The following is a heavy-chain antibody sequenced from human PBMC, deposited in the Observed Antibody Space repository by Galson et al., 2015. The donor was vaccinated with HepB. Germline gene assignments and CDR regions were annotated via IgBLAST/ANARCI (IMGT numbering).Heavy chain of an antibody. CDR1: EFAFGSFS. D-gene: IGHD6-13*01. V-gene: IGHV3-21*04. J-gene: IGHJ4*02. CDR2: ITSSSSLI. CDR3: SRMGDLSGYSSR. Sequence: SLRLSCAASEFAFGSFSMNWVRQAPGKGLEWVSSITSSSSLIYYADSVKGRFTISRDDSKNMAYLHMKSLKTEDTAVYYCSRMGDLSGYSSRWGQGTLVTVSS.